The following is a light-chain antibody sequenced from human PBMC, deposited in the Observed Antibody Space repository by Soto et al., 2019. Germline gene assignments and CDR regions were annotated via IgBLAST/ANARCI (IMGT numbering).Light chain of an antibody. CDR2: WAS. Sequence: DIVMTQSQDSLAVSLGARATINCKSSQNVLYSSNKNYFAWFQQKPGQPPKLLIYWASTQESGVPDRFSGSGFETDITLTINSRQSEAVADYYCQQYYSTPCTFGQGTKVEIK. CDR3: QQYYSTPCT. J-gene: IGKJ1*01. V-gene: IGKV4-1*01. CDR1: QNVLYSSNKNY.